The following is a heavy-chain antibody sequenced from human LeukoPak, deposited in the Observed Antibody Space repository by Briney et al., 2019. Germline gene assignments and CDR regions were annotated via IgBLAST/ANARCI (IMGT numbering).Heavy chain of an antibody. CDR3: AKEERYFAWLFPSYFDY. J-gene: IGHJ4*02. D-gene: IGHD3-9*01. CDR1: GFTFSNYG. V-gene: IGHV3-23*01. Sequence: GGSLRLSCAASGFTFSNYGMSAVRQAPGKGLEWFSAFSGSGGNTYYAASVQGRFPISRDNSRNTLFLQMNSLRAEDTAGYYCAKEERYFAWLFPSYFDYWGPGILVTVSS. CDR2: FSGSGGNT.